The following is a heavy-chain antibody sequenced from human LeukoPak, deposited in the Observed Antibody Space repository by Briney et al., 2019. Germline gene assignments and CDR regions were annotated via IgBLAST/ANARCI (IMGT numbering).Heavy chain of an antibody. D-gene: IGHD2-21*02. CDR3: ARGLFREVIVVATRLFDY. CDR2: INHSGST. V-gene: IGHV4-34*01. J-gene: IGHJ4*02. Sequence: SETLSLTCAVYGGSFSGYYWSWIRQPPGKGLEWSGEINHSGSTNYNPSLKSRVTISVDTSKNQFSLKLSSVTAADTAVYYCARGLFREVIVVATRLFDYWGQGTLVTVSS. CDR1: GGSFSGYY.